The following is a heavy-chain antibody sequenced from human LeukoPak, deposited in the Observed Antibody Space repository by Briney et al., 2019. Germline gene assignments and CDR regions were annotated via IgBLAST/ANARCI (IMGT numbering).Heavy chain of an antibody. Sequence: GESLKISCKGSGYSFTSYWIAWVRQMPGKGLEWMGIIYPGDSDTRYSPSFQGQVTISADKSIGTAYLQWSSLKASDTATYYCARFPFSGGSCFDPWGQGTLVTVSS. D-gene: IGHD2-15*01. CDR3: ARFPFSGGSCFDP. CDR2: IYPGDSDT. J-gene: IGHJ5*02. CDR1: GYSFTSYW. V-gene: IGHV5-51*01.